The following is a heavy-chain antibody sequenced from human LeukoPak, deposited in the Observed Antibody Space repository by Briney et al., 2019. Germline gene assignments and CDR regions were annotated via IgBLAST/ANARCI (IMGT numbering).Heavy chain of an antibody. CDR1: GFTFSSYA. Sequence: GESLRLSCAASGFTFSSYAMSWVRQAPGKGLEWVSAISGSGGSTYYADSVKGRFTISRDNSKNTLYLQMNSLRAEDTAVYYCAKGSPSQWLVTNYYYGMDAWGQGTTVTVSS. J-gene: IGHJ6*02. D-gene: IGHD6-19*01. CDR2: ISGSGGST. V-gene: IGHV3-23*01. CDR3: AKGSPSQWLVTNYYYGMDA.